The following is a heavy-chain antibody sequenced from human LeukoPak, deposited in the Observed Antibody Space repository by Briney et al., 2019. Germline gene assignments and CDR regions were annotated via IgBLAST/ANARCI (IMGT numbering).Heavy chain of an antibody. J-gene: IGHJ4*02. CDR1: GGSISSYY. V-gene: IGHV4-59*08. D-gene: IGHD1-26*01. Sequence: SETLSLTCTVSGGSISSYYWSWIRQAPGKGLEWIGYIYYSGTTKYNPSLMGQVSISVDTSKNQFSLRLSSVAAADTAVYYCARHSGSYFYYWGQGTLVTVSS. CDR3: ARHSGSYFYY. CDR2: IYYSGTT.